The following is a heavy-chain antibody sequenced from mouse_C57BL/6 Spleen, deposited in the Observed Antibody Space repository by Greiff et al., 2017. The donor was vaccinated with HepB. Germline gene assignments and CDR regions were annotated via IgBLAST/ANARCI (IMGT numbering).Heavy chain of an antibody. Sequence: EVMLVESGGGLVKPGGSLKLSCAASGFTFSDYGMHWVRQAPEKGLEWVAYISSGSSTIYYADTVKGRFTISRDNAKNTLFLQMTSLRSEDTAMYHCARRRDGYYVDFDYWGQGTTLTVSS. CDR1: GFTFSDYG. D-gene: IGHD2-3*01. CDR3: ARRRDGYYVDFDY. V-gene: IGHV5-17*01. CDR2: ISSGSSTI. J-gene: IGHJ2*01.